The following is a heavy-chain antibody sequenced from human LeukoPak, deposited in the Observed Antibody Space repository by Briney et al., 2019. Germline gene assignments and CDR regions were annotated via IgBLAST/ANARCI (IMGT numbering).Heavy chain of an antibody. J-gene: IGHJ4*02. D-gene: IGHD6-13*01. CDR3: ARGSYSSSWYWGFDY. Sequence: GRSLRLSGAASGFTFSSYGMHWVRQAPGRGLEWVAVIWYDGSNKYYADSVKGRFTISRDNSKNTLYLQMNSLRAEDTAVYYCARGSYSSSWYWGFDYWGQGTLVTVSS. CDR2: IWYDGSNK. V-gene: IGHV3-33*01. CDR1: GFTFSSYG.